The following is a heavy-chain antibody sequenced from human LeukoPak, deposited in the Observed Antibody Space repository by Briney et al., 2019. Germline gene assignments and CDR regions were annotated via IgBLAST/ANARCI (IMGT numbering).Heavy chain of an antibody. CDR1: GYTFSGYA. CDR3: ARDFFYYDSSGLGDH. V-gene: IGHV1-3*01. J-gene: IGHJ4*02. CDR2: INVGKGDT. Sequence: ASVKVSCKASGYTFSGYAMHWVRQAPGQRLEWMGWINVGKGDTKYSQKFQGRVSITSDTSASTAYMELSSLRSEDTAVYYCARDFFYYDSSGLGDHWGQGALVTVSS. D-gene: IGHD3-22*01.